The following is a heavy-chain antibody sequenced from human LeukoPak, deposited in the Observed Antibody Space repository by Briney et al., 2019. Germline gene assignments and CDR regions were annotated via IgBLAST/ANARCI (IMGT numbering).Heavy chain of an antibody. CDR2: INSDVN. Sequence: PGGSLRLSCAASGFTFSSYWMHWVRQAPGKGRGWVSRINSDVNSYADSVKGRFTTSRDNAKNTLYLQMNSLRAEDTAVYYCARAGLGYCSGGSCYALPPYSFDIWGQGTMVTVSS. V-gene: IGHV3-74*01. CDR1: GFTFSSYW. J-gene: IGHJ3*02. CDR3: ARAGLGYCSGGSCYALPPYSFDI. D-gene: IGHD2-15*01.